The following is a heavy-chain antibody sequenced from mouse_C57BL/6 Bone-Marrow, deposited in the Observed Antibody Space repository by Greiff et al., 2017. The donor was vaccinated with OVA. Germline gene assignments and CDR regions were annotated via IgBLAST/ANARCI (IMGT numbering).Heavy chain of an antibody. J-gene: IGHJ1*03. D-gene: IGHD1-1*01. Sequence: QVQLQQSGAELARPGASVKLSCKASGYTFTSYGISWVKQRTGQGLEWIGAIYPRSGNTYYNEKFKGKATLTADKSSSTAYMELRSLTSEDSAVYFCARSRGYYYGSDWYFDVWGTGTTVTVSS. CDR3: ARSRGYYYGSDWYFDV. V-gene: IGHV1-81*01. CDR1: GYTFTSYG. CDR2: IYPRSGNT.